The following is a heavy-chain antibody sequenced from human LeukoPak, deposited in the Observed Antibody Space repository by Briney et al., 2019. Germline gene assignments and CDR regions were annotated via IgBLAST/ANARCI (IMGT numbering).Heavy chain of an antibody. D-gene: IGHD3-22*01. Sequence: GGSLRLSCAASGFTFSSYNMSWVRQAPGKGLEWVSGISGTSGRTYYPDSVRGRFTISRDNSKNTLYLQMSSLRADDTAVYFCAKGTTMTVVVINTESAFDIWGRGTMVTVSS. CDR1: GFTFSSYN. CDR2: ISGTSGRT. CDR3: AKGTTMTVVVINTESAFDI. V-gene: IGHV3-23*01. J-gene: IGHJ3*02.